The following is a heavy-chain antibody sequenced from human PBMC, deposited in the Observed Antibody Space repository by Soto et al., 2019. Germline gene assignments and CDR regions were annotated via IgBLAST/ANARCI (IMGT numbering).Heavy chain of an antibody. J-gene: IGHJ6*03. V-gene: IGHV1-18*01. CDR1: GYTFTSYG. D-gene: IGHD6-6*01. CDR2: ISAYNGNT. CDR3: ASTAARPGSYYYYYYMDV. Sequence: ASVKVSCKASGYTFTSYGISWVRQAPGQGLEWMGWISAYNGNTNYAQKLQGRVTMTTDTSPSTAYMELRSLRSDDTAVYYCASTAARPGSYYYYYYMDVWGKGTTVTVSS.